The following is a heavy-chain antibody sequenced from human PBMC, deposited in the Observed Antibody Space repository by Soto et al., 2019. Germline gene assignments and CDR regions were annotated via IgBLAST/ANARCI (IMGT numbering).Heavy chain of an antibody. V-gene: IGHV4-31*03. Sequence: QVQLQESGPGLVKPSQTLSLTCTVSGGSISSGGYYWSWIRQHPGKGLEWIGYIYYSGSTYYNPSLKTRGPILVGTSKNQFSLKLSSVTGADTAVYYCARDVYYYDSSGYHRYYFDYGGQGTLVTVSS. CDR1: GGSISSGGYY. CDR2: IYYSGST. J-gene: IGHJ4*02. CDR3: ARDVYYYDSSGYHRYYFDY. D-gene: IGHD3-22*01.